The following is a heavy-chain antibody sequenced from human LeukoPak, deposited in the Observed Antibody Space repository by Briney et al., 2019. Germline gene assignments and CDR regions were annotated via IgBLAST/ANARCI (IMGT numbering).Heavy chain of an antibody. CDR1: GYTLTELS. J-gene: IGHJ5*02. V-gene: IGHV1-24*01. CDR3: ATDPLPPGGYYDYVWGSYHRNWFDP. D-gene: IGHD3-16*02. Sequence: ASVTVSCKVSGYTLTELSMHWVRQAPGKGLEWMGGFYPEDGETIYAQKFQGRVTMTEDTSTDTAYMELSSLRSEDTAVYYCATDPLPPGGYYDYVWGSYHRNWFDPWGQGTLVTVSS. CDR2: FYPEDGET.